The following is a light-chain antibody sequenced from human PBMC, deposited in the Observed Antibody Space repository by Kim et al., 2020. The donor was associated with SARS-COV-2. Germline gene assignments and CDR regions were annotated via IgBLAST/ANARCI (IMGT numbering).Light chain of an antibody. V-gene: IGKV3-15*01. CDR2: GAS. CDR3: QQYNNWPPLT. CDR1: QSINTN. J-gene: IGKJ4*01. Sequence: SPGERVTPSCRASQSINTNLGWYQQKPGQAPRLLIYGASNRATGIPARFSGRGSGTEFTLTISSLQSEDFAVYYCQQYNNWPPLTFGGGTKVDIK.